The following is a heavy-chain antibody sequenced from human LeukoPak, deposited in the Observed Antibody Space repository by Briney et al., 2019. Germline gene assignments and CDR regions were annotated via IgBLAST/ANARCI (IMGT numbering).Heavy chain of an antibody. V-gene: IGHV3-23*01. Sequence: PGGSLRLSCAASGFTFSSYAMSWVRQAPGKGLEWVSAINGSGGSTYYADSVKGRFTISRDNSKNPLYLQMNSLRAEDTGVYYCAKDGLRGPLGFVQKRYFDYWGQGTLVTVSS. CDR1: GFTFSSYA. CDR3: AKDGLRGPLGFVQKRYFDY. D-gene: IGHD3-16*01. J-gene: IGHJ4*02. CDR2: INGSGGST.